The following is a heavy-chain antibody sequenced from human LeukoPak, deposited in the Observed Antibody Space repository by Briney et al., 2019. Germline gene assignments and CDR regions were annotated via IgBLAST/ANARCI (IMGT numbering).Heavy chain of an antibody. CDR3: ARSRGNSGSYPLDY. CDR1: GFTFSSYV. J-gene: IGHJ4*02. CDR2: ICSSSSTI. Sequence: GRSLRLSCAASGFTFSSYVMHRVRQAPGKGLEWVSYICSSSSTIYYAESVKGRFTISRDNAKNSLYLQMNSLRVEDTAVYYCARSRGNSGSYPLDYWGQGTLVTVSS. D-gene: IGHD1-26*01. V-gene: IGHV3-48*01.